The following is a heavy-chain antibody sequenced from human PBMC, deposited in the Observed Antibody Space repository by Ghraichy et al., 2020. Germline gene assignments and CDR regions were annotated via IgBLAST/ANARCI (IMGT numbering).Heavy chain of an antibody. J-gene: IGHJ6*02. CDR3: AKLFPRIVVLPAAGMDV. Sequence: GGSLRLSCAASRFNFSNYAMTWVRQAPGKGLEWVSAISGSGGSTYYADSGKGRFTISRDNSKNTLYLQMNSLRAEDTAVYYCAKLFPRIVVLPAAGMDVWGQGTTVTVSS. CDR2: ISGSGGST. CDR1: RFNFSNYA. D-gene: IGHD2-2*01. V-gene: IGHV3-23*01.